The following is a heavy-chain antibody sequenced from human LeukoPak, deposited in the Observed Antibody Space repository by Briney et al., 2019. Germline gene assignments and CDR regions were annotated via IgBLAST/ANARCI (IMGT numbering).Heavy chain of an antibody. D-gene: IGHD6-19*01. V-gene: IGHV1-2*02. Sequence: GASVNVSCKASGYTFTDYYMHWVRQAPGQGLEWMGWINPNSGGTNYAQKFQGRVTMTRDTSISTAYMELTRLRSDDTAGYYCARYSSGWYFDLWGRGTLVTVSS. CDR3: ARYSSGWYFDL. CDR1: GYTFTDYY. J-gene: IGHJ2*01. CDR2: INPNSGGT.